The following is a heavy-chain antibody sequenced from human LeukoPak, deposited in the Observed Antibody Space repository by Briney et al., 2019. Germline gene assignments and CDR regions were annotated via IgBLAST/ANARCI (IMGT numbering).Heavy chain of an antibody. J-gene: IGHJ4*02. CDR2: IYYSGST. Sequence: SETLSLTCTVSGGSISNGDHYWSWIRQHPGKGLEWIGHIYYSGSTYYNPSLKSRVIISVETSKNQFPLKLSSATAADTAVYYCARLMLSWREFDCWGQGTLVTVSS. CDR1: GGSISNGDHY. D-gene: IGHD1-26*01. V-gene: IGHV4-31*03. CDR3: ARLMLSWREFDC.